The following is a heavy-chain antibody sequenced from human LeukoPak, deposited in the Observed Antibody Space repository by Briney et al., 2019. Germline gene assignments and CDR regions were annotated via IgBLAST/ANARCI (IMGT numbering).Heavy chain of an antibody. V-gene: IGHV3-30*04. CDR3: ARGGNLDY. Sequence: GWAVRLSCAASGFTFSSYAMHWVRQAPGKGLEWVAVISYDGSNKYYADSVKGRFTLSRDNSKNTLYLQMNSLRAEDTAVYYCARGGNLDYWGQGTLVTVSS. J-gene: IGHJ4*02. D-gene: IGHD2-15*01. CDR2: ISYDGSNK. CDR1: GFTFSSYA.